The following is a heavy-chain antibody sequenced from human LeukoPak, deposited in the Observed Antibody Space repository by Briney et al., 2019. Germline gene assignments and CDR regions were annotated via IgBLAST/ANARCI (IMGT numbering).Heavy chain of an antibody. Sequence: PGGSLRLSCAASGFTFSSYGMHWVRQAPGKGLEWVAVISYDGSNKYYADSVKGRFTISRDNSKNTLYLQMNSLRAEDTAVYYCAKSFGSYYDSSGYYYWGQGTLVTVSS. CDR1: GFTFSSYG. CDR2: ISYDGSNK. J-gene: IGHJ4*02. CDR3: AKSFGSYYDSSGYYY. D-gene: IGHD3-22*01. V-gene: IGHV3-30*18.